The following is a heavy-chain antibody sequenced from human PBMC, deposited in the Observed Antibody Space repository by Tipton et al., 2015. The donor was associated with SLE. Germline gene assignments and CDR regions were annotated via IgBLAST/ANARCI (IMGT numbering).Heavy chain of an antibody. CDR2: ISSSGSYI. Sequence: SLRLSCAASGFTFSSYRMNWVRQDPGKGLEWVSSISSSGSYIYYADSVKGRFTISRDNAKNSLYLQLNSLRADDTAVYYCARDPGDWGYDYWGQGTLVTVSS. D-gene: IGHD7-27*01. J-gene: IGHJ4*02. CDR3: ARDPGDWGYDY. V-gene: IGHV3-21*01. CDR1: GFTFSSYR.